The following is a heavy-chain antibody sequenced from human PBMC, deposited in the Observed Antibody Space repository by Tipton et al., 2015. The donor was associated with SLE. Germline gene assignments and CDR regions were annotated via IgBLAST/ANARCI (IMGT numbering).Heavy chain of an antibody. Sequence: TLSLTCTVSGDSITSGPYYWSWIRQPAGKGLEWIGHVYASGSTDYNPSLQTRLSISIDTSRNQFSLNLSSVTAAGTAAYYCAKVFGDYDGYSSGMDVWGQGTTVTVSS. D-gene: IGHD4-17*01. CDR2: VYASGST. CDR1: GDSITSGPYY. J-gene: IGHJ6*02. V-gene: IGHV4-61*09. CDR3: AKVFGDYDGYSSGMDV.